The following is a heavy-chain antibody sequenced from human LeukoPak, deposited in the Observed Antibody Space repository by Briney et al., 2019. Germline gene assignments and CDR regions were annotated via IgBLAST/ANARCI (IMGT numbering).Heavy chain of an antibody. CDR2: IYHSGST. CDR1: GYSISSGYY. Sequence: SETLSLTCAVSGYSISSGYYWGSIRQPPGKGLEWIGSIYHSGSTYYNPSLKGRPTISVDPSKNQYSLKLSSVTAADTAVYYCARRARWVAAAYYYYYMDVWGKGTTVTVSS. V-gene: IGHV4-38-2*01. J-gene: IGHJ6*03. CDR3: ARRARWVAAAYYYYYMDV. D-gene: IGHD2-15*01.